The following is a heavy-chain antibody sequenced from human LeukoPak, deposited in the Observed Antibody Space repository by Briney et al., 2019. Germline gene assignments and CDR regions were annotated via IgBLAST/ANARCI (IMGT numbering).Heavy chain of an antibody. D-gene: IGHD4-17*01. CDR1: GFTFSSFT. J-gene: IGHJ6*02. V-gene: IGHV3-23*01. Sequence: GGSLRLSCAVSGFTFSSFTMSWVRQAPGKGLEWVSTSSISGGGTNYADSVKGRFTISRDNAKNSLYLQMNSLRDEDTAVYYCARDQPYGDFTYYYYGMDVWGQGTTVTVSS. CDR2: SSISGGGT. CDR3: ARDQPYGDFTYYYYGMDV.